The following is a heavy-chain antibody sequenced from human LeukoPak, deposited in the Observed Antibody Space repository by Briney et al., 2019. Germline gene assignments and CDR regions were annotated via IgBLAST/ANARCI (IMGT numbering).Heavy chain of an antibody. V-gene: IGHV3-21*01. J-gene: IGHJ4*02. CDR1: GFTFSTYS. Sequence: PGGSLRLSCAASGFTFSTYSMNWVRQAPGKGLEWVSSITSSSSYIYYADSVKGRFTISRDNAKNSLYLQMNSLRAEDTAVYYCARVAYCSSTSCYGNHFDYWGQGTLVTVSS. CDR2: ITSSSSYI. CDR3: ARVAYCSSTSCYGNHFDY. D-gene: IGHD2-2*01.